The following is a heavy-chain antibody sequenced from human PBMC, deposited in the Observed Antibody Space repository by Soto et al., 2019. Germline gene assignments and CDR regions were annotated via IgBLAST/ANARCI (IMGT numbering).Heavy chain of an antibody. CDR2: INWNSGSI. J-gene: IGHJ1*01. CDR1: GFTFDDYA. Sequence: PGGSLRLSCAASGFTFDDYAMHWVRQVPGKGLEWASGINWNSGSIGYGDSVKGRFAISRDNAKNSLHLQVNSLSAEDTAFYYCVKDESINWYSGHFRHWGQGTLVTVSS. D-gene: IGHD6-13*01. CDR3: VKDESINWYSGHFRH. V-gene: IGHV3-9*01.